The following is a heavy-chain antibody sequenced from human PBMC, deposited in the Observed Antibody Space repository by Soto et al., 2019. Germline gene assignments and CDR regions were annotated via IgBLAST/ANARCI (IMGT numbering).Heavy chain of an antibody. CDR3: ARGRGYDFWSACDY. D-gene: IGHD3-3*01. CDR1: GGTFSSYA. J-gene: IGHJ4*02. V-gene: IGHV1-69*13. CDR2: IIPIFGTA. Sequence: ASVKVSCKASGGTFSSYAISWVRQAPGQGLEWMGGIIPIFGTANYAQKFQGRVTITADESTSTAYMELSSLRSEDTAVYYCARGRGYDFWSACDYWGQGTLVTVSS.